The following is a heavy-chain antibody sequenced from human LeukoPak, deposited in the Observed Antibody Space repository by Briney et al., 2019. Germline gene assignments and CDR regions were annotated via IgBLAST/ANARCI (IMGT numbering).Heavy chain of an antibody. Sequence: PGGSLRLSCAASGFTFSSYEMNWVRQAPGKGLEWVSYISSSGSTIYYADSVKGRFTISRDNSKNTLYLQMNSLRAEDTAVYYCAKGDYVWGSYRYGYFDYWGQGTLVTVSS. V-gene: IGHV3-48*03. CDR2: ISSSGSTI. CDR3: AKGDYVWGSYRYGYFDY. CDR1: GFTFSSYE. D-gene: IGHD3-16*02. J-gene: IGHJ4*02.